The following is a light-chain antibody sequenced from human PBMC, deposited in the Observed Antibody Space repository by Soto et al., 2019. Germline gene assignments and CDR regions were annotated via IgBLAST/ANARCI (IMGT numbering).Light chain of an antibody. CDR3: TSYTSSSALL. CDR2: EVT. V-gene: IGLV2-14*01. J-gene: IGLJ2*01. Sequence: QSALAQPASVSGSPGQSITISCTGTSSDVGGYDYVSWYQQYPGKAPRLIIYEVTNRPSGVSNRFSGSKSGNTASLTISGLQAEDEADYYCTSYTSSSALLFGGGTQLTVL. CDR1: SSDVGGYDY.